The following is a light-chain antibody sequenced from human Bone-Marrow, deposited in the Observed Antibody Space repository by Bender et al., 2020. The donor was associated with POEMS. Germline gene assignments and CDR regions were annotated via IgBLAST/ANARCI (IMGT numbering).Light chain of an antibody. V-gene: IGLV1-44*01. Sequence: QSVLTQPPSASGTPGQRVTISCSGSSSNIGTNPVNWYQQLPGTAPKLLIYINNQRPSGVPDRFSGSKSGTSASLAISGLQSEDEADYYCQSYDGSLSASVFGGGTKLTVL. CDR3: QSYDGSLSASV. CDR1: SSNIGTNP. J-gene: IGLJ3*02. CDR2: INN.